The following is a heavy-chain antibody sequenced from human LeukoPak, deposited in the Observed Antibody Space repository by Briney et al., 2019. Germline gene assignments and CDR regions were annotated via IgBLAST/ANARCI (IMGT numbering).Heavy chain of an antibody. CDR3: AKDGLGWNYVGWFDP. J-gene: IGHJ5*02. Sequence: GGSLRLSCAVSGFTFSSYGMHWVRHAPGKGLEWVAVISYDGSNKYYADSVKGRFTISRDNSKNTLYLQMNSLRAEDTAVYYCAKDGLGWNYVGWFDPWGQGTLVTVSS. D-gene: IGHD1-7*01. CDR2: ISYDGSNK. CDR1: GFTFSSYG. V-gene: IGHV3-30*18.